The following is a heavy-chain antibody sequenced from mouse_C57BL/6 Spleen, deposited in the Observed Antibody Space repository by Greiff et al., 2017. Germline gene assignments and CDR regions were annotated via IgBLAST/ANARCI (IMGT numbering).Heavy chain of an antibody. CDR3: ARRIYYGNEDYFDY. Sequence: VQLKESGGGLVKPGGSLKLSCAASGFTFSSYTMSWVRQTPEKRLEWVATISGGGGNTYYPDSVKGRFTISRDNAKNTLYLQMSSLRSEDTALYYCARRIYYGNEDYFDYWGQGTTLTVSS. D-gene: IGHD2-1*01. J-gene: IGHJ2*01. CDR2: ISGGGGNT. CDR1: GFTFSSYT. V-gene: IGHV5-9*01.